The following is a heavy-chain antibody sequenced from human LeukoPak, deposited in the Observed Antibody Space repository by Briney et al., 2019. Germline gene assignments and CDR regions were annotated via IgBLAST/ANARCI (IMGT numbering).Heavy chain of an antibody. V-gene: IGHV1-18*01. D-gene: IGHD3-3*01. CDR1: GGTFSSYA. J-gene: IGHJ5*02. CDR3: ARVQYYDFWSGYLGGYWFDP. CDR2: ISAYNGNT. Sequence: GASVKVSCKASGGTFSSYAISWVRQAPGQGLEWMGWISAYNGNTNYAQKLQGRVTMTTDTSTSTAYMELRSLRSDDTAVYYCARVQYYDFWSGYLGGYWFDPWGQGTLVTVSS.